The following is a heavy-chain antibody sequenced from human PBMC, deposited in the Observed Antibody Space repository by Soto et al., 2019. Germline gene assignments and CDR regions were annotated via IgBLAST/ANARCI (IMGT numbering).Heavy chain of an antibody. CDR2: IIPIFGTA. Sequence: SVKVSCKASGGTFSSYAISWVRQAPGQGLEWMGGIIPIFGTANYAQKFQGRVTITADESTSTAYMELSSLRSEDTAVYYCASHDYSKYYYYGMDVWGQGTTVTVSS. J-gene: IGHJ6*02. CDR3: ASHDYSKYYYYGMDV. CDR1: GGTFSSYA. V-gene: IGHV1-69*13. D-gene: IGHD4-4*01.